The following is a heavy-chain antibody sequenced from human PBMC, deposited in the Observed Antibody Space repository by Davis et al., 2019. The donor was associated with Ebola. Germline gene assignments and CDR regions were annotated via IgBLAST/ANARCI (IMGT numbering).Heavy chain of an antibody. CDR1: GFTFSSYW. V-gene: IGHV3-74*01. CDR2: INSDGSST. CDR3: TSPYGVYEI. D-gene: IGHD4-17*01. J-gene: IGHJ4*02. Sequence: PGGSLRLSCAASGFTFSSYWMHWVRQAPGKGLVWVSRINSDGSSTSYADSVKGRFTISRDNSKNTLYLQMNSLKTEDTAVYYCTSPYGVYEIWSQGTLVTVSS.